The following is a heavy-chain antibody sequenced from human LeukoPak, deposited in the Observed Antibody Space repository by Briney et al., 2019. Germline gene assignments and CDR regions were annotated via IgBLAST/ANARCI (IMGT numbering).Heavy chain of an antibody. Sequence: SETLSLTCTVSGGSISSYYWSWIRQPPGKGLEWIGYIYYSGSTNYNPSLKSRVTISVDTSKNQFSLKLSSVTAEDTAVYYCARGGIYDSSGYKDAFDIWGQGTMVTVSS. CDR3: ARGGIYDSSGYKDAFDI. J-gene: IGHJ3*02. CDR1: GGSISSYY. V-gene: IGHV4-59*08. CDR2: IYYSGST. D-gene: IGHD3-22*01.